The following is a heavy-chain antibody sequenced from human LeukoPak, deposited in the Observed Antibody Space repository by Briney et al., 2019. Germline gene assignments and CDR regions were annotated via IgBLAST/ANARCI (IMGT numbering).Heavy chain of an antibody. V-gene: IGHV4-59*08. CDR2: IYYSGST. CDR1: GGPMKGKY. Sequence: SETLSLTCTVSGGPMKGKYWSWIRNLPGKGLEWIGYIYYSGSTNYNPSLKSRVTISVDTSQSQFSLKLTSVTAADTAVYYCARHRFSWSGDFDYWGQGTLVTVSS. CDR3: ARHRFSWSGDFDY. J-gene: IGHJ4*02. D-gene: IGHD3-16*01.